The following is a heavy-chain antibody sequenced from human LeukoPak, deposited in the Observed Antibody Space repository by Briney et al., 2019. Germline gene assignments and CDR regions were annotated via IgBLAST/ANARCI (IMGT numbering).Heavy chain of an antibody. CDR3: ARDGYYGSGDKDAFDI. Sequence: SETLSLTCVLYGGSSTNYFWSWIRQPPGKGLEWIGEINRSASTNYNPSLKSRVTISIDTSKNQFSLKLSSVTAADTAVYYCARDGYYGSGDKDAFDIWGQGTMVTVSS. CDR2: INRSAST. D-gene: IGHD3-10*01. J-gene: IGHJ3*02. V-gene: IGHV4-34*01. CDR1: GGSSTNYF.